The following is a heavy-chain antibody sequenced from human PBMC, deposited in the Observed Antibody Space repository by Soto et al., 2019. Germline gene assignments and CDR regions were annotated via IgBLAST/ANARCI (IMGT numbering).Heavy chain of an antibody. Sequence: GRSLSPACTASLVTFSSYSMRWVRQAPGKGLGAVPSITGTTSFIYSADYVKRRFIISSNNDKNSLHLQMTSMTAEDTAVYYCAGTASGLTVVSGCFDYWGQGTLVTVYS. CDR3: AGTASGLTVVSGCFDY. D-gene: IGHD3-10*01. CDR1: LVTFSSYS. J-gene: IGHJ4*02. CDR2: ITGTTSFI. V-gene: IGHV3-21*01.